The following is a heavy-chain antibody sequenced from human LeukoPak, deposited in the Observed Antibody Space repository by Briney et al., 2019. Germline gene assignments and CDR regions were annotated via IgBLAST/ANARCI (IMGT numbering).Heavy chain of an antibody. CDR3: AKQDYDILTGYYIDY. Sequence: GGSLRLSCAASGFTFSSYAMSWVRQAPGKGLEWVSAISGSGGSTYYADSVKGRFTISRDNSKNTLYLQMDSLRAEDTAVYYCAKQDYDILTGYYIDYWGQGTLVTVSS. J-gene: IGHJ4*02. CDR2: ISGSGGST. CDR1: GFTFSSYA. D-gene: IGHD3-9*01. V-gene: IGHV3-23*01.